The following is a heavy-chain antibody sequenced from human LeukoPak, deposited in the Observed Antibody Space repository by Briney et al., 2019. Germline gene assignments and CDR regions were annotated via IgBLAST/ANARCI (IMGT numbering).Heavy chain of an antibody. J-gene: IGHJ4*02. CDR1: GFTFGDYA. Sequence: PGRSLRLSCTASGFTFGDYAMSWVRQAPGKGLEWVGFIRSKTYGGTTEYAASVKGRFTISRDDSKSIAYLQMNSLKTEDTAVYYCTFRIAAPATEIYWGQGTLVTVSS. CDR3: TFRIAAPATEIY. V-gene: IGHV3-49*04. CDR2: IRSKTYGGTT. D-gene: IGHD6-25*01.